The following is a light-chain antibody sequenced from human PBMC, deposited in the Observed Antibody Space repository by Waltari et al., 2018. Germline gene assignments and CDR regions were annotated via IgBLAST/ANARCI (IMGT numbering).Light chain of an antibody. CDR1: QSLVYKDGNTY. CDR2: EVS. J-gene: IGKJ4*01. V-gene: IGKV2-30*01. CDR3: MQGTHWHQLA. Sequence: DVVMTQSPLSLPVTLGQPASISCKSNQSLVYKDGNTYLNWFQQRPGQPPRRLIYEVSTRDSGVPDRFSGSGSGTDFTLKISRVEAEDVGIYYCMQGTHWHQLAFGGGTKVEIK.